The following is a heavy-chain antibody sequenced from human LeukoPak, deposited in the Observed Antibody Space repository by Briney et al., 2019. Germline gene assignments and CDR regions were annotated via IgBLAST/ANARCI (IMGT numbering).Heavy chain of an antibody. CDR2: ISSSSSYI. CDR3: ARAPAYYYDSSGLN. Sequence: GGSLRLSCAASGFTFSSYSMNWVRQAPGKGLEWVSSISSSSSYIYYADSVKGRFTISRDNAKNSLYLQMNSLRAEDTVVYYCARAPAYYYDSSGLNWGQGTLVTVSS. D-gene: IGHD3-22*01. V-gene: IGHV3-21*01. CDR1: GFTFSSYS. J-gene: IGHJ4*02.